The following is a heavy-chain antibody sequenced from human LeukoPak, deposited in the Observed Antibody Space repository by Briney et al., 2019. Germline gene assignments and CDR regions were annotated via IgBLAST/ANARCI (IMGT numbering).Heavy chain of an antibody. J-gene: IGHJ4*02. CDR2: IYYSGST. Sequence: PSETLSLTCTVSGGSISSSSYYWGWIRQHPGKGLEWIGYIYYSGSTYYNPSLKSRVTISVDTSKNQFSLKLSSVTAADTAVYYCARAPFYDSSGYLKKPRFDYWGQGTLVTVSS. CDR3: ARAPFYDSSGYLKKPRFDY. D-gene: IGHD3-22*01. CDR1: GGSISSSSYY. V-gene: IGHV4-31*03.